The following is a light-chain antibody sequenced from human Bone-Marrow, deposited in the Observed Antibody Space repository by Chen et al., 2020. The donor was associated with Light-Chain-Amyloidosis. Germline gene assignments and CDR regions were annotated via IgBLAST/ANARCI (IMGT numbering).Light chain of an antibody. J-gene: IGLJ3*02. V-gene: IGLV3-21*02. CDR2: DDS. CDR3: QVWDRSSDRPV. CDR1: NIGSTS. Sequence: SYVLTHPSSVSFAPGQPATIACGGNNIGSTSVHWYQQTPGQAPLLVVYDDSDRPSGIPERLSGSNSGNTATLTISRVEAGDEADYYCQVWDRSSDRPVFGGGTKLTVL.